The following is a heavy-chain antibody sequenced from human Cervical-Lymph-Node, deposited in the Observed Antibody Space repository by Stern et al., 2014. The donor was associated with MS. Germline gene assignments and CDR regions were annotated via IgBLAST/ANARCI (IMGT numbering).Heavy chain of an antibody. CDR3: VRGGWVLNWFDP. V-gene: IGHV4-34*04. CDR1: GGSFSGSY. J-gene: IGHJ5*02. D-gene: IGHD6-19*01. Sequence: QVQLQQWGAGLLKPSETLSLTCAVYGGSFSGSYWSWVRHPPGQGLEGIGEVHDDVTTNHNPYIKTRATISVDHPKNKFSLKLTSVTAADTAVYYCVRGGWVLNWFDPWGQGTLVTVSS. CDR2: VHDDVTT.